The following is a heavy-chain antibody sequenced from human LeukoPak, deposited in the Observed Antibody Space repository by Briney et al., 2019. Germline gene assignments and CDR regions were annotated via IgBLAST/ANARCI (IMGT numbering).Heavy chain of an antibody. CDR2: ISYDGGNI. CDR3: ARDPPFSSGWSRNFFDY. V-gene: IGHV3-30-3*01. Sequence: GGSLRLSCAPSGFTFNNYAMHWVRQAPGKGLEWVALISYDGGNINYADSVKGRFTISRDNSEHKLYLQMNSLRPEDTAVYYCARDPPFSSGWSRNFFDYWGQGTLVTVSS. D-gene: IGHD6-19*01. J-gene: IGHJ4*02. CDR1: GFTFNNYA.